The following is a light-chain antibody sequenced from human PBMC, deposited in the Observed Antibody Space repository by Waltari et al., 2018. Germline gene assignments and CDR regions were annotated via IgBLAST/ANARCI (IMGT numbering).Light chain of an antibody. J-gene: IGKJ2*01. Sequence: EIVLTQSPGTLSLSPGERATLSCMASQRVSSSYLAWYQQKPGQAPRPLIHGASSRATGIPDRFSGRGSGTDVTLTISRLEPEDFAVYYCQQYGRSWNTFGQGTKLEIK. CDR1: QRVSSSY. V-gene: IGKV3-20*01. CDR3: QQYGRSWNT. CDR2: GAS.